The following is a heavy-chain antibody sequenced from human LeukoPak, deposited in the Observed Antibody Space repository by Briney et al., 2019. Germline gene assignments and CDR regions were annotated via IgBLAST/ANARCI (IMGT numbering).Heavy chain of an antibody. CDR2: IYYSGST. CDR1: GGSISSSDW. D-gene: IGHD3-10*01. V-gene: IGHV4-39*01. J-gene: IGHJ4*02. Sequence: SETLSLTCAVSGGSISSSDWWSWVRQPPGKGLEWIGSIYYSGSTYYNPSLKSRVTISVDTSKNQFSLKLSSVTAADTAVYYCASWGFITMVRGVNYYFDYWGQGTLVTVSS. CDR3: ASWGFITMVRGVNYYFDY.